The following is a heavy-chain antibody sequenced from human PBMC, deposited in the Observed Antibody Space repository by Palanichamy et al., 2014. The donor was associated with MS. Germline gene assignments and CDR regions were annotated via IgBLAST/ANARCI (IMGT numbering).Heavy chain of an antibody. Sequence: QVQLQESGPGLVNPSETLSLTCSVSGASISNKYWSWIRQPAGKGLEWIGRISASFSASASTNYNPSLKSRVTMSIDTSKNQFSLKLDSVTAADTAVSYCARDDTTSLDYWGQGTLVTVSS. V-gene: IGHV4-4*07. J-gene: IGHJ4*02. CDR3: ARDDTTSLDY. CDR1: GASISNKY. CDR2: ISASFSASAST. D-gene: IGHD4-17*01.